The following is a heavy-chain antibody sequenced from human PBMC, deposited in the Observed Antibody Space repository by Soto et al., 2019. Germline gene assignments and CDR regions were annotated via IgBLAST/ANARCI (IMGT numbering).Heavy chain of an antibody. J-gene: IGHJ4*02. CDR2: IRNKANGYTT. CDR3: ARLIMIFGVARDYFDS. D-gene: IGHD3-3*01. V-gene: IGHV3-72*01. Sequence: GGSLRLSCAASGFSFSDHYMDWVRQAPGKGLESVGRIRNKANGYTTEYAASVKGRFTISRDDPENSVILQMNSLKTEDTAVYYCARLIMIFGVARDYFDSWGQGTLVTVSS. CDR1: GFSFSDHY.